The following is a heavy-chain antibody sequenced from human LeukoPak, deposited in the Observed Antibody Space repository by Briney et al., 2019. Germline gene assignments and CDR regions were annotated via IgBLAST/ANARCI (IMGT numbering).Heavy chain of an antibody. CDR3: VKDPRDTYGTNWFVS. J-gene: IGHJ5*01. D-gene: IGHD2-21*01. Sequence: GGSLRLSCVAPGFSFGNYAMSWVRHAPGKGLQWVSQISGTGGATWYAGFARDRFTISRDNSKKTLYLQMSGLRVEDTAMYYCVKDPRDTYGTNWFVSWGQGTLLIVSS. CDR1: GFSFGNYA. V-gene: IGHV3-23*01. CDR2: ISGTGGAT.